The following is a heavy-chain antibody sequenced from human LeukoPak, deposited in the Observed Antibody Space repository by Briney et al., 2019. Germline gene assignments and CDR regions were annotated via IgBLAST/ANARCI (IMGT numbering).Heavy chain of an antibody. V-gene: IGHV4-39*07. CDR3: ARIPTYYDILTGKSAPSAFDI. J-gene: IGHJ3*02. Sequence: SETLSLTCPVSGGSISSSSYYWGWIRQPPGKGLEWIGSIYYSGSPYYNPSLESRVTISVNTSKNQFFLKLSSVTAADTAVYYCARIPTYYDILTGKSAPSAFDIWGQGTMVTVSS. CDR2: IYYSGSP. CDR1: GGSISSSSYY. D-gene: IGHD3-9*01.